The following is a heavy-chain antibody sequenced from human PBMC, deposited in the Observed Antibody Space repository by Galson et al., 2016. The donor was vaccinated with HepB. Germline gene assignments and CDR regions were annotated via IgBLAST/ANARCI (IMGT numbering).Heavy chain of an antibody. V-gene: IGHV1-69*13. J-gene: IGHJ6*02. CDR2: IIPLFGTG. CDR1: GGTFSNYA. CDR3: ARDSHCSSVSCYFYSGMDV. Sequence: SVKVSCKASGGTFSNYAFSWVRQAPGRGLEWMGGIIPLFGTGNYAQRFLGRISINADDSTRTVYMELNSLTSEDTAVYYCARDSHCSSVSCYFYSGMDVWGQGTTVTVSS. D-gene: IGHD2-2*01.